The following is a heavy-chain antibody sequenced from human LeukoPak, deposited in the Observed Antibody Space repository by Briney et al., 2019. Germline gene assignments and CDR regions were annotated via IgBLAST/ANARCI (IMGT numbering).Heavy chain of an antibody. CDR1: GFTFTSYG. Sequence: PGRSLRLSCATSGFTFTSYGLSWVRQAPGKGLEWVAIVWYDGTHKYYADSVKGRFTISRDNSQNTVLLQMDSLKAEDTGVYYCARLGSLRSFDYWGQGTLLTVSS. V-gene: IGHV3-33*01. J-gene: IGHJ4*02. CDR2: VWYDGTHK. D-gene: IGHD2/OR15-2a*01. CDR3: ARLGSLRSFDY.